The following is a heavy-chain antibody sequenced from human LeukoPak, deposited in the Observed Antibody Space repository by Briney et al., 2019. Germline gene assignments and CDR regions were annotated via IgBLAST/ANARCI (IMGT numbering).Heavy chain of an antibody. CDR2: IIPIVGTA. J-gene: IGHJ6*02. Sequence: EASVKVSCKASGGTFSSYAISWVRQAPGQGLEWMGWIIPIVGTANYAQKFHRRVTITADESTSTAYLELSSLRSEDTAVYYCARTRDGSGSYSAEYYYGMDVWGQGTTVTVSS. CDR3: ARTRDGSGSYSAEYYYGMDV. CDR1: GGTFSSYA. D-gene: IGHD3-10*01. V-gene: IGHV1-69*13.